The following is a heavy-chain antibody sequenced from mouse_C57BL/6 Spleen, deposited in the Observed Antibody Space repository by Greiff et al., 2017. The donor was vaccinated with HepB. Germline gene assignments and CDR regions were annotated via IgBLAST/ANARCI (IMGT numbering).Heavy chain of an antibody. V-gene: IGHV1-76*01. CDR1: GYTFTDYY. CDR2: IYPGSGNT. Sequence: VQLQQSGAELVRPGASVKLSCKASGYTFTDYYINWVKQRPGQGLEWIARIYPGSGNTYYNEKFKGKATLTAEKSSSTAYMQLSRLTSEDSAVYFCARIGLGRGYFDCWGQGTTLTVSS. D-gene: IGHD4-1*01. J-gene: IGHJ2*01. CDR3: ARIGLGRGYFDC.